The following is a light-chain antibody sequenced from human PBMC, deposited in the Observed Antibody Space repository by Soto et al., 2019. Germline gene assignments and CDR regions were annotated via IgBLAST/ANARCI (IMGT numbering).Light chain of an antibody. V-gene: IGLV2-14*03. J-gene: IGLJ1*01. CDR3: SSYTSGTTPFV. Sequence: QSALTQPASVSGSPGQSISIYCTGTSSDVGGYHYVSWYQRHPGKAPKLIIYHVSDRPSGVSDRFSASKSGDTASLTISGLQAEDEADFCSSYTSGTTPFVFGTGTKLTVL. CDR2: HVS. CDR1: SSDVGGYHY.